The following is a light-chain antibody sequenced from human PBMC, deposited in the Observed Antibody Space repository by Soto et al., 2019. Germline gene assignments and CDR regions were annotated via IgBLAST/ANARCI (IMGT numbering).Light chain of an antibody. CDR3: QQYGNSPFT. CDR1: QSVTGDK. Sequence: EIVLTQSPGPLSLSPGNSAALSCRASQSVTGDKVAWYQQRPGQAPRLLIYGRSTRATDIPARFRGSGSGTDYTHTINRLEPEDFALYYCQQYGNSPFTFGQGTKLEI. CDR2: GRS. J-gene: IGKJ2*01. V-gene: IGKV3-20*01.